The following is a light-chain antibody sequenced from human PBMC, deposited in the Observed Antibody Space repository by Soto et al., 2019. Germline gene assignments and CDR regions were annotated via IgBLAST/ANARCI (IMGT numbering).Light chain of an antibody. J-gene: IGKJ1*01. CDR2: DTS. CDR3: QQYVHWPPGA. V-gene: IGKV3-15*01. Sequence: EIVVTQSPATLSVSPGERVTLSCRASQSVSSSLAWYQQRPGQAPRLLIYDTSTRAAGIAARFSGGGSGTEFTLTISSLQSEDSAVYYCQQYVHWPPGAFGQGTKVDIK. CDR1: QSVSSS.